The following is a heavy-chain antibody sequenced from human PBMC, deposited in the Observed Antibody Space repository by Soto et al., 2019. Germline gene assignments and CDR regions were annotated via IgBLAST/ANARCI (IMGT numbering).Heavy chain of an antibody. V-gene: IGHV1-69*13. D-gene: IGHD6-6*01. CDR2: IIPIFGTA. CDR3: ATRASEIAARRRYYYYYGMDV. CDR1: GYTLTDLS. Sequence: SVKVSCKISGYTLTDLSMHWVRQAPGQGLEWMGGIIPIFGTANYAQKFQGRVTITADESTSTAYMELSSLRSEDTAVYYCATRASEIAARRRYYYYYGMDVWGQGTTVTVSS. J-gene: IGHJ6*02.